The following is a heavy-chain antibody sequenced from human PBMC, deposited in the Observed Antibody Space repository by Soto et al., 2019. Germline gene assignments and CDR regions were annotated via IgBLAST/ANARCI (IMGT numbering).Heavy chain of an antibody. CDR1: GYPVTAYY. V-gene: IGHV1-2*02. CDR3: VSGGGVGVAGSAAFDM. J-gene: IGHJ3*02. CDR2: INPAAGAA. Sequence: QLHLVQSGAVVKKPGASVTVSCSASGYPVTAYYMHWVRQAPGRGLEWMGGINPAAGAAKYTQTLQARVTLTRDRSTSTVFRDLGGLTSEDTAVFYCVSGGGVGVAGSAAFDMWGQGTLVTVSS. D-gene: IGHD3-3*01.